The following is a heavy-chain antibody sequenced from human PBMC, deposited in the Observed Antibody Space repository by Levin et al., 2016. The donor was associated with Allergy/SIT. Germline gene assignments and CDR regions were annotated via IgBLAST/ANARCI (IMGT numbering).Heavy chain of an antibody. CDR2: IKQDGSEK. V-gene: IGHV3-7*01. J-gene: IGHJ4*02. CDR3: ARALTSETDY. Sequence: VRQAPGKGLEWVANIKQDGSEKYYVDSVKGRFTISRDNAKNSLYLQMNSLRAEDTAVYYCARALTSETDYWGQGTLVTVSS.